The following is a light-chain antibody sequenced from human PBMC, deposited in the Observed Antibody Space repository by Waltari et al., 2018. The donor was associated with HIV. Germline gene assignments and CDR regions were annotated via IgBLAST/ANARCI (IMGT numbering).Light chain of an antibody. CDR1: SSHIGNNF. CDR3: AVWDGSLSAWL. Sequence: QSVLTQSPSTSASPGQRVTISCSGTSSHIGNNFVSWYQRLPGTAPKLLIFRNNLRPSGFPARFSGSKSDTSASLVISVLRSEDEAEYFCAVWDGSLSAWLFGGGTKVAVL. V-gene: IGLV1-47*01. J-gene: IGLJ3*02. CDR2: RNN.